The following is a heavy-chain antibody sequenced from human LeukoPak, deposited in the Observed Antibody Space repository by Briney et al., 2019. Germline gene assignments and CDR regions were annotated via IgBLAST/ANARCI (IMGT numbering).Heavy chain of an antibody. CDR2: IKQDGCDK. J-gene: IGHJ4*02. CDR3: ARAYSYVSY. CDR1: GFTFDDYG. Sequence: GGSLRLSCAASGFTFDDYGMTWVRQAPGKGLEWVAKIKQDGCDKYYVDSVKGRFTISRDNAKNSLYLQMNSLRAEDTAVYYCARAYSYVSYWGQRALVTVSS. V-gene: IGHV3-7*01. D-gene: IGHD5-18*01.